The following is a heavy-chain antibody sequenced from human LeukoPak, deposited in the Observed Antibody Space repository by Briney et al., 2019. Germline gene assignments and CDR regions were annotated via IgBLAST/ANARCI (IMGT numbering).Heavy chain of an antibody. J-gene: IGHJ4*02. CDR2: ITASGDST. D-gene: IGHD2-15*01. CDR1: EFTFSIYG. Sequence: GGSLRLSCAASEFTFSIYGMNWVRQAPGKGLEWVSGITASGDSTYYADSVEGRFTMSRDNSKNTVYLQMNSLRVDDTAVYYCARRDIVVVVSASDYWGQGTLVTVSS. CDR3: ARRDIVVVVSASDY. V-gene: IGHV3-23*01.